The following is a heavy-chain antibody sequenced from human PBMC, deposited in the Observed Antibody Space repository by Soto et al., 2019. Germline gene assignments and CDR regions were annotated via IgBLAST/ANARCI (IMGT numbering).Heavy chain of an antibody. CDR3: ARTRYAAMANYGMDV. J-gene: IGHJ6*02. V-gene: IGHV6-1*01. D-gene: IGHD2-15*01. CDR2: TFYRSKWYF. Sequence: QSPTLSLTCAISGDSVSSNNAGWNWIRQSPSRGLEWLGRTFYRSKWYFDYAGSVISRITINPDTAKNQFSLQLNSVTPEDTAVYYCARTRYAAMANYGMDVWGQGTTVTVSS. CDR1: GDSVSSNNAG.